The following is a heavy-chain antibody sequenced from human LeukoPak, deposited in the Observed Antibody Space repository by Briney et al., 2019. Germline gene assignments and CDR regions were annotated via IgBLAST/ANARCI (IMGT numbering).Heavy chain of an antibody. D-gene: IGHD6-6*01. CDR1: GDSVSGYY. Sequence: SETLSLTCTVSGDSVSGYYGSWIRQPPGKGLEWIGSIYYSRSTYYNPSLKSRVTISVDTSKNQFSLKLSSVTAADTAVYYCARARIAARGPYNWFDPWGQGTLVTVSS. J-gene: IGHJ5*02. CDR3: ARARIAARGPYNWFDP. V-gene: IGHV4-38-2*02. CDR2: IYYSRST.